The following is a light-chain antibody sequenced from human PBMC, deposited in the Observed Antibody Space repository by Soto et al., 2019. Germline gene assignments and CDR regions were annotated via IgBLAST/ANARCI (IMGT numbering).Light chain of an antibody. Sequence: QSVLTQPPSVSEAPGQRVTISCTGTSSNIGAGYDVNWYQHLPGAAPKLLIYTNGNRPSGVPDRFSGSKSGTSASLAITGLQAEDEADYYCQSYDSGLSGSVFGGGTKVTVL. CDR1: SSNIGAGYD. V-gene: IGLV1-40*01. CDR3: QSYDSGLSGSV. J-gene: IGLJ3*02. CDR2: TNG.